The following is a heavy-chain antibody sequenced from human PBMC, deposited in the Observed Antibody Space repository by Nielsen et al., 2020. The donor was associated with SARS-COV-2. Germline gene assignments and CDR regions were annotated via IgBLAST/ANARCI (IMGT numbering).Heavy chain of an antibody. CDR2: INAGNGNT. CDR3: ARGYCSGGSCYPFDY. CDR1: GGTFSSYA. V-gene: IGHV1-3*01. J-gene: IGHJ4*02. Sequence: ASVKVSCKASGGTFSSYAMHWVRQAPGQRLEWMGWINAGNGNTKYSQKFQGRVTITRDTSASTAYMELSSLRSEDTAVYYCARGYCSGGSCYPFDYWGQGTLVTVSS. D-gene: IGHD2-15*01.